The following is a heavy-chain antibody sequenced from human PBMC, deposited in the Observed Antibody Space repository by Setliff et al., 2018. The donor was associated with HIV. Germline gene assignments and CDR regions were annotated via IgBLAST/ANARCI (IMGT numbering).Heavy chain of an antibody. CDR3: ARRWGSPRDSQVRYISLDH. CDR1: GDTYRNYA. J-gene: IGHJ4*02. Sequence: GASVKVSCKASGDTYRNYAVNWVRQAPGQGLEWMGAISRFFNTTTYAHNFQGRVTITADESTSTGYMELRSLRSDDTAVYFCARRWGSPRDSQVRYISLDHWGQGSLVTVSS. D-gene: IGHD3-16*01. CDR2: ISRFFNTT. V-gene: IGHV1-69*13.